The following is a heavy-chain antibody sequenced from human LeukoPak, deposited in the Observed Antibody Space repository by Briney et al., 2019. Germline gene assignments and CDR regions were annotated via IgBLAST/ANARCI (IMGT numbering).Heavy chain of an antibody. CDR1: GFTFSSYA. CDR2: ISGSGGST. D-gene: IGHD6-6*01. CDR3: AKARQPYSSSSGFDY. Sequence: PGGSLRLSCAASGFTFSSYAMSWVRQAPGKGLEWVSAISGSGGSTPYADSVKGRFTISRDNSKNTLYLQMNSLRAEDTAVYYCAKARQPYSSSSGFDYWGQGTLVTVSS. V-gene: IGHV3-23*01. J-gene: IGHJ4*02.